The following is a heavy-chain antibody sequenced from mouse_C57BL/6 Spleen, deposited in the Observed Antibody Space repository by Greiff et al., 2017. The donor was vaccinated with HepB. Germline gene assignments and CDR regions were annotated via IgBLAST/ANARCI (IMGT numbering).Heavy chain of an antibody. J-gene: IGHJ4*01. CDR2: ISDGGSYT. V-gene: IGHV5-4*01. CDR1: GFTFSSYA. CDR3: AREGGNYSYYYAMDY. D-gene: IGHD2-1*01. Sequence: EVMLVESGGGLVKPGGSLKLSCAASGFTFSSYAMSWVRQTPEKRLEWVATISDGGSYTYYPDNVKGRFTISRDNAKNNLYLQMSHLKSEDTAMYYCAREGGNYSYYYAMDYWGQGTSVTVSS.